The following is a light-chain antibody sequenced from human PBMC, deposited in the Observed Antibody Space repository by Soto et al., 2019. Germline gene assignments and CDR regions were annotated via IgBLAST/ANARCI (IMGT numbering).Light chain of an antibody. CDR2: EVS. V-gene: IGLV2-14*01. CDR1: SRDVGGYNY. J-gene: IGLJ2*01. Sequence: QSALTQPASVSGSPGQSITISCTGTSRDVGGYNYVSWHQQHPGKAPKVIITEVSNRPSGVSNRFSGSKSGNTASLTISGLQAEDEADYYCSSYRGGSTLVFGGGTKLTVL. CDR3: SSYRGGSTLV.